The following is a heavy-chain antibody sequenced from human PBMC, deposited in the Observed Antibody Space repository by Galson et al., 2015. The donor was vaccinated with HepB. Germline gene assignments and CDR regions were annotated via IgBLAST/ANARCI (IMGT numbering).Heavy chain of an antibody. V-gene: IGHV4-59*08. CDR1: SGSISSYY. CDR2: IHYSGST. CDR3: TRQRDYYYALDV. J-gene: IGHJ6*02. Sequence: TLSLTCTVSSGSISSYYWTWIRQPPGKGLEWIGYIHYSGSTNYNPSLKSRLTISVDTSKKQFSLKLSSVTAADTAVYYCTRQRDYYYALDVWAKGPRSPSP.